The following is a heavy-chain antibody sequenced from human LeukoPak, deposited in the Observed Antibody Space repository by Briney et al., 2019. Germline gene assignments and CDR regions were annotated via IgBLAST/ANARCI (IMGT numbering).Heavy chain of an antibody. J-gene: IGHJ4*02. CDR3: ARHRNEYDYGDYQVIDY. V-gene: IGHV4-39*01. CDR1: GGSIISSSYC. Sequence: SESLSLTCSVSGGSIISSSYCSGWVRPPRGNGLEWVGSIYYSASTYYNPSLKSRVTISVAPSKNKSSRSASSLTAARTSVSYCARHRNEYDYGDYQVIDYWGQGTRVTVSS. CDR2: IYYSAST. D-gene: IGHD4-17*01.